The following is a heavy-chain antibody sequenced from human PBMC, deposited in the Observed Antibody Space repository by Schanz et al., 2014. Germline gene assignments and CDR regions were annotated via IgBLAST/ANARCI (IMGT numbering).Heavy chain of an antibody. CDR1: GYTVSALA. Sequence: QVQLLQSGSEVKKPGASVKVSCEISGYTVSALAMHWVRQAPGKGLEWLGGFDVEDGETIYAQKVQGRVTMTEDTSTETAYMELSGLRSGDTAVYYCASNSAFRMVRGSNAFDAWGQGTMVTVSS. CDR2: FDVEDGET. J-gene: IGHJ3*01. V-gene: IGHV1-24*01. CDR3: ASNSAFRMVRGSNAFDA. D-gene: IGHD3-10*01.